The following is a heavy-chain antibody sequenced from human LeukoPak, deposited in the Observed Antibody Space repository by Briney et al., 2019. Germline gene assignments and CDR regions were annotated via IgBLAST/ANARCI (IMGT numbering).Heavy chain of an antibody. CDR2: ISGSGGST. CDR3: ARGYYGSGSYSFDY. D-gene: IGHD3-10*01. J-gene: IGHJ4*02. CDR1: GFTFSSYA. Sequence: GGSLRLSCAASGFTFSSYAMSWVRQAPGKGLEWVSAISGSGGSTYYADSVKGRFTISRDNAKNSLYLQMNSLRAEDTAVYYCARGYYGSGSYSFDYWGQGTLVTVSS. V-gene: IGHV3-23*01.